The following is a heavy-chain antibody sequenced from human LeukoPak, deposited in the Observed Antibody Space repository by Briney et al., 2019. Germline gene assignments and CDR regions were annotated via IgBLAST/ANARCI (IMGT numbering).Heavy chain of an antibody. Sequence: ASVKVSCKAFGYTFTSNYMHWVRQAPGQGPEGMGVISPSGGSTTYAQKFQGRVTLTRDMSTSTDYLELSSLRFDDTAVYYCARSGLPSHLTSYYFYYMDVWGKGTTVTVSS. CDR3: ARSGLPSHLTSYYFYYMDV. CDR1: GYTFTSNY. J-gene: IGHJ6*03. CDR2: ISPSGGST. V-gene: IGHV1-46*01. D-gene: IGHD3/OR15-3a*01.